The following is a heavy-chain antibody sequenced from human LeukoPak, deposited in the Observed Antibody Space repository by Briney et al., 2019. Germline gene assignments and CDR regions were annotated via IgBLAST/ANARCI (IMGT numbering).Heavy chain of an antibody. CDR1: GFTFSSYS. Sequence: GGSLRLSCAASGFTFSSYSMNWVRQAPGKGLEWVAFIRYDGSNKYYADSVKGRFTISRDNSKNTLYLQMNSLRAEDTAVYYCARDLSGVTGYTYGRGIDYWGQGTLVTVSS. D-gene: IGHD5-18*01. V-gene: IGHV3-30*02. J-gene: IGHJ4*02. CDR3: ARDLSGVTGYTYGRGIDY. CDR2: IRYDGSNK.